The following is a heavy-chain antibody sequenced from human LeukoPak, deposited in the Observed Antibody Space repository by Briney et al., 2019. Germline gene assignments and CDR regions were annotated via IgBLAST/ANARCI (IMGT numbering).Heavy chain of an antibody. V-gene: IGHV4-4*07. CDR1: GGSISSYC. Sequence: PSETLSLTCTVSGGSISSYCWSWIRQPAGKGLEWIGRIYTSGSTTYNPSLKSRVTMSVDTSKNQFSLKLSSVTAADTAVYYCARDRDSSGWSSYYYYYGMDVWGQGTTVTVSS. CDR3: ARDRDSSGWSSYYYYYGMDV. CDR2: IYTSGST. J-gene: IGHJ6*02. D-gene: IGHD6-19*01.